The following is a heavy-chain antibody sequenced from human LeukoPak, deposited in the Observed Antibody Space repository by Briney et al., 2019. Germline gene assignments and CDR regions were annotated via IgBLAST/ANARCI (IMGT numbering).Heavy chain of an antibody. CDR1: GGSISSYY. Sequence: SETLSLTCTVSGGSISSYYWSWIRQPPGKGLEWIGNIYYSGSTNYNPSLKSRVTMSVDTSKNQFSLKLSSVTAADTAVYYCARGRGYFDSSGFFSEPIDYWGQGTLVTVSS. D-gene: IGHD3-22*01. CDR2: IYYSGST. J-gene: IGHJ4*02. V-gene: IGHV4-59*12. CDR3: ARGRGYFDSSGFFSEPIDY.